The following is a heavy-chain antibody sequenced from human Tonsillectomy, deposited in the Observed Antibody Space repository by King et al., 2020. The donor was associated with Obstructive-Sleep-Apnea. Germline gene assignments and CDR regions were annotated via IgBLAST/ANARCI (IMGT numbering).Heavy chain of an antibody. V-gene: IGHV1-46*01. CDR1: GYTFTSYY. CDR2: INPSGGRA. Sequence: VQLVESGAEVKKPGASVKLSCQASGYTFTSYYIHWVRQAPGQGLEWMGIINPSGGRASNAQRFQGRVTMTRDTSTSTVYMELSSLRPEDTAVYYCARAEGHLAAAGNHWYFDLWGRGTLVTVSS. CDR3: ARAEGHLAAAGNHWYFDL. D-gene: IGHD6-13*01. J-gene: IGHJ2*01.